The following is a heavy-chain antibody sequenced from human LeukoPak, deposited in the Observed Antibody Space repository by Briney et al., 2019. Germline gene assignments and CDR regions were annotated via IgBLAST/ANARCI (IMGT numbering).Heavy chain of an antibody. Sequence: GSLRLSCAASGFTFSNAWMTWVRQAPGQGLEWVGRIKSKTDGGTRDYAAPVKGRFSISRDDSNNTLYLQMNSLHTEDTGVYYCTTGSDYGYWGQGTLVTVSS. CDR2: IKSKTDGGTR. CDR1: GFTFSNAW. J-gene: IGHJ4*02. V-gene: IGHV3-15*05. CDR3: TTGSDYGY. D-gene: IGHD4-17*01.